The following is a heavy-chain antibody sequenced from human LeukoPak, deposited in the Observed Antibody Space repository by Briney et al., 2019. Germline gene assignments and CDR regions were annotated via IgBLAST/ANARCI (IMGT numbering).Heavy chain of an antibody. CDR3: ARHRYDFWSGYYYGAFDI. Sequence: SETLSLTCAVYGGSFSGYYWSWIRQPPGKGLEWIGEINHSGSTNYNPSLKSRVTISVDTSKNQFSLKLSSVTAADTAVYYCARHRYDFWSGYYYGAFDIWGQGTMVTVSS. D-gene: IGHD3-3*01. V-gene: IGHV4-34*01. J-gene: IGHJ3*02. CDR2: INHSGST. CDR1: GGSFSGYY.